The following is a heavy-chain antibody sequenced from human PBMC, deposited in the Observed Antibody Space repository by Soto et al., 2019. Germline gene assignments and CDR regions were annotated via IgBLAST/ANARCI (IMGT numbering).Heavy chain of an antibody. CDR2: IIPIFGTA. J-gene: IGHJ3*02. Sequence: SVKVSCKASGGTFSSYAISWVRQAPGQGLEWMGGIIPIFGTANYAQKFQGRVTITADESTSTAYMELSSLRSEDTAVYYCAAEMATITRSAFDIWGQGTMVTVSS. D-gene: IGHD5-12*01. CDR3: AAEMATITRSAFDI. CDR1: GGTFSSYA. V-gene: IGHV1-69*13.